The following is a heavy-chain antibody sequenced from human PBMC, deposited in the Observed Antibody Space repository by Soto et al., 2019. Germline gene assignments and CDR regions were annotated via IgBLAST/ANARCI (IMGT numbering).Heavy chain of an antibody. Sequence: ASVKVSCKASGYTFTGYYMHWVRQAPGQGLEWMGWINPNSGGTNYAQKFQGRVTVTRDTSISTAYMELSRLRSDDTAVYYCAAMVRGVIYGMDVWGQGTTVTVSS. V-gene: IGHV1-2*02. D-gene: IGHD3-10*01. CDR3: AAMVRGVIYGMDV. CDR2: INPNSGGT. J-gene: IGHJ6*02. CDR1: GYTFTGYY.